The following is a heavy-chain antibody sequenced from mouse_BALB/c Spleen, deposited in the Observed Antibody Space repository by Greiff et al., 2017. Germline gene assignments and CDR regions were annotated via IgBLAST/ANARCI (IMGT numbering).Heavy chain of an antibody. V-gene: IGHV3-6*02. D-gene: IGHD2-14*01. CDR1: GYSITSGYY. CDR2: ISYDGSN. J-gene: IGHJ3*01. Sequence: EVQLQESGPGLVKPSQSLSLTCSVTGYSITSGYYWNWIRQFPGNKLEWMGYISYDGSNNYNPSLKNRISITRDTSKNQFFLKLNSVTTEDTATYYGARDFPVRRWGQGTLVTVSA. CDR3: ARDFPVRR.